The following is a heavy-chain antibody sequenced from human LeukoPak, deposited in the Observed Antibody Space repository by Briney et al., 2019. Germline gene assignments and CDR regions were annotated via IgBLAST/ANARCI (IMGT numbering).Heavy chain of an antibody. V-gene: IGHV4-59*12. J-gene: IGHJ6*02. CDR3: ARAPTTVTTPSYYYYYGMDV. CDR2: IYYSGST. CDR1: GGSISSYY. D-gene: IGHD4-17*01. Sequence: SETLSLTCTVSGGSISSYYWSWIRQPPGEGLEWIGYIYYSGSTNYNPSLKSRVTISVDTSKNQFSLKLSSVTAADTAVYYCARAPTTVTTPSYYYYYGMDVWGQGTTVTVSS.